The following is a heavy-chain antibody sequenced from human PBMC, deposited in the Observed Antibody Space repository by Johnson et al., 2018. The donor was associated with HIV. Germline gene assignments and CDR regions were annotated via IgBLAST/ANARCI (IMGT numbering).Heavy chain of an antibody. Sequence: QVQLVESGGGVVQPGRSLRLSCAASGFTFSSYAMHWVRQAPGKGLEWVAVISYDGSNKYYADSVKGRFTISRDNSKNTLYLQMNSLRAEDTAVYYCARSQTMIVDGADACDIWGQGTMVTGSS. CDR1: GFTFSSYA. CDR2: ISYDGSNK. CDR3: ARSQTMIVDGADACDI. V-gene: IGHV3-30-3*01. D-gene: IGHD3-22*01. J-gene: IGHJ3*02.